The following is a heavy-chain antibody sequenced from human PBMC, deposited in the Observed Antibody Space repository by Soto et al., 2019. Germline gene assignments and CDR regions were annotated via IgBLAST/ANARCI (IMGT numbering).Heavy chain of an antibody. CDR2: VNPIVSMS. CDR3: ASSYGSGYRAFDY. CDR1: GDTFNFYS. D-gene: IGHD3-10*01. V-gene: IGHV1-69*02. J-gene: IGHJ4*02. Sequence: QVQLVQSGAEVKRPGSSVKVSCKASGDTFNFYSINWVRQAPGLGLEWMGRVNPIVSMSNYAQKFQGSVPMAADNSTSTAYMELSSLRSEDTAIYYCASSYGSGYRAFDYWGQGALVTVSS.